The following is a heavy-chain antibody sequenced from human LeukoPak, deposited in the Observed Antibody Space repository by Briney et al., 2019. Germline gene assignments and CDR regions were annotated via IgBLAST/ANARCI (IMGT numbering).Heavy chain of an antibody. Sequence: ASVTVSCKASGYTFTSYGISWVRQAPGQGLEWMGWISAYNGNTNYAQKLQGRVTMTTDTSTSTAYMELRSLRSDDTVVYYCARDLYYDFWSGYVHDAFDIWGQGTMVTVSS. V-gene: IGHV1-18*01. CDR3: ARDLYYDFWSGYVHDAFDI. CDR1: GYTFTSYG. J-gene: IGHJ3*02. D-gene: IGHD3-3*01. CDR2: ISAYNGNT.